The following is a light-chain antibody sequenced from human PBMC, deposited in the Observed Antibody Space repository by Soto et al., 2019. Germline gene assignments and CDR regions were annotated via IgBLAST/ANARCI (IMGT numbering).Light chain of an antibody. CDR3: SSYTTSRTVV. J-gene: IGLJ2*01. Sequence: QSALTQPASVSGSPGQSITISCTGTSSDIGGYNYVSWYQHHPGKAPKVMIYDVSDRPSGVSNRFSGSKSDNTASLTISGLQAEDEAHYYCSSYTTSRTVVFGGGTKLPVL. V-gene: IGLV2-14*03. CDR1: SSDIGGYNY. CDR2: DVS.